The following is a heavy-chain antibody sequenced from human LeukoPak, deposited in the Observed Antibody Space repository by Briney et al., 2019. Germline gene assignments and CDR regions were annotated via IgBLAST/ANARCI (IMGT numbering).Heavy chain of an antibody. J-gene: IGHJ3*02. Sequence: GASVKVSCKASGYTFTSYDINWVRQATGQGLEWMGWMNPNSGNTGYAQKFQGRVTITRNTSISTAYMELSSLRSEDTAVYYCARGVRWEYSSGWRTPSDAFDIWGQGTMVTVSS. D-gene: IGHD6-19*01. CDR1: GYTFTSYD. CDR2: MNPNSGNT. CDR3: ARGVRWEYSSGWRTPSDAFDI. V-gene: IGHV1-8*03.